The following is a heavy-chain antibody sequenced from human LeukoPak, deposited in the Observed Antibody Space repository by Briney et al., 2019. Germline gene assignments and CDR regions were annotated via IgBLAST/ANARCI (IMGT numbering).Heavy chain of an antibody. D-gene: IGHD3-10*01. CDR3: ANHGVFGLYYFDY. V-gene: IGHV3-23*01. CDR2: ISGSGGST. J-gene: IGHJ4*02. CDR1: GFTFSSYA. Sequence: SGGSLRLSCAASGFTFSSYAMSWVRQAPGKGLEWVSAISGSGGSTYYADSVKGRFTISRDNSKNTLYLQMNSLRAEDTAVYSCANHGVFGLYYFDYWGQGTLVTVSS.